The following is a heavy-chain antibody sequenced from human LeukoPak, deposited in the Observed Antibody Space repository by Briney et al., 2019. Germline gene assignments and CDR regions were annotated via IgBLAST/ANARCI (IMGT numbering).Heavy chain of an antibody. CDR1: GFTFSSYE. CDR2: ISSSGSTI. J-gene: IGHJ4*02. CDR3: AREDYYGSGSSAHDY. D-gene: IGHD3-10*01. Sequence: GGSLRLSCAASGFTFSSYEMNWVRQAPGKGLEWVSHISSSGSTIYYADSVKGRFTISRDNAKNSLYLQMNSLRAEDTAVYYCAREDYYGSGSSAHDYWGQGTLVTVSS. V-gene: IGHV3-48*03.